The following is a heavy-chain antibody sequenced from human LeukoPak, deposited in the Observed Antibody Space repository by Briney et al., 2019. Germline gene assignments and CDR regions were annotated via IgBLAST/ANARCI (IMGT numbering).Heavy chain of an antibody. CDR2: FSSNSAGI. V-gene: IGHV3-9*01. Sequence: GGSLRLSCAASGLTFDLYAMDSARQAAGQGLEWDSGFSSNSAGIGYADSVKGRFTITRENAKNSLYLQMNSLRAEDTALYYCAKLSSDYFDYWGQGTLVTVSS. CDR3: AKLSSDYFDY. J-gene: IGHJ4*02. CDR1: GLTFDLYA.